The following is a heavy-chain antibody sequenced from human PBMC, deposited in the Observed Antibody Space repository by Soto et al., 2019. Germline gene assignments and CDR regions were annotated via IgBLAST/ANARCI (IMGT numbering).Heavy chain of an antibody. CDR3: VAGYGDYVYTFDI. CDR1: GFTFSSYA. D-gene: IGHD4-17*01. Sequence: EVQLLDSGGGLVQPGGSLRLSCAAPGFTFSSYAMNWVRQAPGKGLEWVSAITGSGTSTDYADSVKGRFTMSRDNSKNTLHLQMNSLSAEETAVYNCVAGYGDYVYTFDIWGQGTMVTVSS. CDR2: ITGSGTST. V-gene: IGHV3-23*01. J-gene: IGHJ3*02.